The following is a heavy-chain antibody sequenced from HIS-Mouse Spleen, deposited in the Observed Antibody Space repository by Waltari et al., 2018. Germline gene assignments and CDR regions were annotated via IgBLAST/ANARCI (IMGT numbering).Heavy chain of an antibody. Sequence: QVQLVQSGAEVKKPGASVKVSCKASGYTFTGHYMPWGRQAPGQGLEWMGWINPNSGGTNYAQKFQGRVTMTRDTSISTAYMELSRLRSDDTAVYYCARGSGRWELLLPNWFDPWGQGTLVTVSS. CDR1: GYTFTGHY. CDR2: INPNSGGT. D-gene: IGHD1-26*01. V-gene: IGHV1-2*02. CDR3: ARGSGRWELLLPNWFDP. J-gene: IGHJ5*02.